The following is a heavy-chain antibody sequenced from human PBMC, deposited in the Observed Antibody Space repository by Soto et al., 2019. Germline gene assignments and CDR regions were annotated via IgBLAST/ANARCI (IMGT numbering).Heavy chain of an antibody. CDR1: GYTFTSYY. Sequence: GASVKVSCKASGYTFTSYYMHWVRQAPGQGLEWMGIINPSGGSTSYAQKFQGRVTMTRDTSTSTVYMELSSLRSEDTVVYYCARGLHPIAFEYSSSFDAFDIWGQGTMVTVSS. D-gene: IGHD6-6*01. CDR3: ARGLHPIAFEYSSSFDAFDI. CDR2: INPSGGST. J-gene: IGHJ3*02. V-gene: IGHV1-46*01.